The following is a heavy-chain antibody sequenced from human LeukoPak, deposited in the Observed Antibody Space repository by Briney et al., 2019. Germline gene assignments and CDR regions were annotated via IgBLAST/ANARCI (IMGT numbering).Heavy chain of an antibody. CDR1: GGSITTGGYY. V-gene: IGHV4-31*03. CDR2: ISYSGST. J-gene: IGHJ4*02. Sequence: SETLSLTCTVSGGSITTGGYYWSWVRQHPVKGLEWIGYISYSGSTYYNPSLKSRLTISQDTSTNQFSLKLSSVTAADTAVYYCARNGYTYGLDYWGQGTLVTVSS. CDR3: ARNGYTYGLDY. D-gene: IGHD5-18*01.